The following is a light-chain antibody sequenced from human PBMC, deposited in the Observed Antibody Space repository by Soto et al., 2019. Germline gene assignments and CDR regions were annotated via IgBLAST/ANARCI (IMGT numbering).Light chain of an antibody. V-gene: IGKV1-5*03. CDR2: KAT. CDR1: QNIFRW. Sequence: DIQMTQSPSTLSALVGDTVSITCRASQNIFRWVAWYQQNPGKAPKLLISKATSLESGVPSRFSGSGSGTEFTLSIRSPQSDDFANYYCQQYIGYSRTFGQGTKVEI. J-gene: IGKJ1*01. CDR3: QQYIGYSRT.